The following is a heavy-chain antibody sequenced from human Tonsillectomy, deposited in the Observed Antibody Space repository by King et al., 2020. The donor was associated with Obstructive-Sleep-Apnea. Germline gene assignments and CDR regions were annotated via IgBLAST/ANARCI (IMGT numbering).Heavy chain of an antibody. D-gene: IGHD5-12*01. CDR1: GGSISNYF. CDR2: MYYSGNT. V-gene: IGHV4-59*08. CDR3: ARHRGVEDYGGYGDYFDY. Sequence: QLQESGPGLVKPSETLSLTCTVSGGSISNYFWSWIRQPPGKGLEWIGYMYYSGNTNFNPSLKSRVTISADTSKIQFSLRLSSVTAADTAVYYCARHRGVEDYGGYGDYFDYWGQGTLVTVSS. J-gene: IGHJ4*02.